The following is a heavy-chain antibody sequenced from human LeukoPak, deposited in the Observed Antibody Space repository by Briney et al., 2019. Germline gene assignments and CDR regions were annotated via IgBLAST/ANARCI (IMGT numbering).Heavy chain of an antibody. CDR3: TRASRGYSYGFAEY. V-gene: IGHV4-59*01. CDR2: MYFGGSS. D-gene: IGHD5-18*01. J-gene: IGHJ4*02. CDR1: GGSISSYY. Sequence: PSETLSLTCTVSGGSISSYYWGWIRQPPGKGLEWLGYMYFGGSSNYNPSLKSRVTISIDTSTNQLSLNLNSVTAADTAVYYCTRASRGYSYGFAEYWGQGTLVTVSS.